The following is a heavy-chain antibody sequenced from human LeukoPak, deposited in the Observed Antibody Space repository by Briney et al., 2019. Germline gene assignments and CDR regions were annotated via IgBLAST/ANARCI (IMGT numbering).Heavy chain of an antibody. D-gene: IGHD4-11*01. CDR3: ARDRLHGMDV. J-gene: IGHJ6*02. Sequence: PSETLSLTCTVSGGSINSGDYYWSWLRQPPGKGLEWIGYICYSGTTYYNPSLKSRVTISRDTSKTQFSLRLTSVTAADTAVYYCARDRLHGMDVWGQGTTVTVSS. CDR2: ICYSGTT. V-gene: IGHV4-30-4*01. CDR1: GGSINSGDYY.